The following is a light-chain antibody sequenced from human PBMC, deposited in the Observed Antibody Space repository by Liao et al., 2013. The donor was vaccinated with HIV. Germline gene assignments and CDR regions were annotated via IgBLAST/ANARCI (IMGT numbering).Light chain of an antibody. J-gene: IGLJ2*01. V-gene: IGLV3-1*01. Sequence: SYELTQTPSVSVSPGQTATITCSGHLLVNKYASWYQQKPGQSPVVVIYQHDQRPSGISERFSGSTSGNTATLTIIGSQTVDEADYYCQAWDSTTRIFGGGTKLTVL. CDR3: QAWDSTTRI. CDR1: LLVNKY. CDR2: QHD.